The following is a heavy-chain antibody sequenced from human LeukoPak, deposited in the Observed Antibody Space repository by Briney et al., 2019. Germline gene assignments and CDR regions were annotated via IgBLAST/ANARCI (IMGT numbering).Heavy chain of an antibody. V-gene: IGHV4-59*12. Sequence: SETLSLTCTVSGGSISSYYWSWIRQPPGKGLEWIGYIYYSGSTNYNPSLKSRVTMSVDTSKNQFSLKLSSVTAADTAVYYCARAPVTIAVAGISFDYWGQGTLVTVSS. CDR3: ARAPVTIAVAGISFDY. D-gene: IGHD6-19*01. CDR1: GGSISSYY. J-gene: IGHJ4*02. CDR2: IYYSGST.